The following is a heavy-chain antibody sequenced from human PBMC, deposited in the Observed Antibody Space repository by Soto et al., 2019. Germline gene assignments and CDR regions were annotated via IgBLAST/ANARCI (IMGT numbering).Heavy chain of an antibody. CDR3: ARRYKDGRRDCISTSCLFDP. CDR1: GFTFNTYV. Sequence: QVQLVESGGGVVQPGRSLRLSCAASGFTFNTYVMHWVRQAPGKGLEWVAVISYDGSNKYYADSVKGRFTISRDNSKNTLDLQMNSLRPEDTAVYYCARRYKDGRRDCISTSCLFDPWGQGTLVTVSS. J-gene: IGHJ5*01. CDR2: ISYDGSNK. D-gene: IGHD2-2*01. V-gene: IGHV3-30-3*01.